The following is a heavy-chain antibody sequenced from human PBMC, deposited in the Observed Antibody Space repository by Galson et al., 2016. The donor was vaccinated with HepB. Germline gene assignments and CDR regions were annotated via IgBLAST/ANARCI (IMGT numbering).Heavy chain of an antibody. V-gene: IGHV6-1*01. CDR1: GDSVSGNSVA. CDR3: ASFRDYYYGMDV. Sequence: CAISGDSVSGNSVAWNWIRRSPSRGLEWLGRTFYRSKWYNEYAVSVKSRITITPDTSKNQFSLQLNSVTPEDTAVYYCASFRDYYYGMDVWGQGTTVSVSS. J-gene: IGHJ6*02. CDR2: TFYRSKWYN.